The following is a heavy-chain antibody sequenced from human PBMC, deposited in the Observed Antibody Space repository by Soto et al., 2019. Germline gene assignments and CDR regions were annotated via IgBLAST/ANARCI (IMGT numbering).Heavy chain of an antibody. Sequence: QVQLLESGSGLVKPSQTLSLTCAVSGASISSGGYTWTWIRQPPGGGLEWIGSFSHTGTTYHNPSLKSRVTISVDGSKNHLSLKLNSVTAADTAVYYCARLNGDPDYWGQGTLVTVSS. CDR3: ARLNGDPDY. D-gene: IGHD7-27*01. J-gene: IGHJ4*02. CDR2: FSHTGTT. CDR1: GASISSGGYT. V-gene: IGHV4-30-2*01.